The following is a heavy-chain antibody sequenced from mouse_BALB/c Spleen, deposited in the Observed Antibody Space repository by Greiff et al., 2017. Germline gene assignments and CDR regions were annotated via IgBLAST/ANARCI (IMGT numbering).Heavy chain of an antibody. CDR1: GYTFTSYW. Sequence: VQLQQSGTVLARPGASVKMSRKASGYTFTSYWMHWVKQRPGQGLEWIGAIYPGNSDTSYNQKFKGKAKLTAVTSTSTAYMELSSLTNEDSAVYYCTREGENYYGSSWYFDVWGAGTTVTVSS. CDR3: TREGENYYGSSWYFDV. D-gene: IGHD1-1*01. CDR2: IYPGNSDT. V-gene: IGHV1-5*01. J-gene: IGHJ1*01.